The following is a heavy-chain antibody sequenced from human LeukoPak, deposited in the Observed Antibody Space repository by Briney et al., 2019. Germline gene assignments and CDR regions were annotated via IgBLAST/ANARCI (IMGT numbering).Heavy chain of an antibody. CDR2: IYTSGST. D-gene: IGHD5-18*01. CDR3: ARGSSAMVTSGNLLYWFDP. J-gene: IGHJ5*02. CDR1: GGSISSGSYY. Sequence: PSETLSLTCTVSGGSISSGSYYWSWLRQPAGKGLEWIGRIYTSGSTNYNPSLKSRVTISVDTSKNQFSLKLSSVTAADTAVYYCARGSSAMVTSGNLLYWFDPWGQGTLVTVSS. V-gene: IGHV4-61*02.